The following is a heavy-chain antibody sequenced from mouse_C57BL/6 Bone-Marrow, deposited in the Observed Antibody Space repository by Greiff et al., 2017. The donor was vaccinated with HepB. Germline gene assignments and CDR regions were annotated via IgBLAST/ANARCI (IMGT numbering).Heavy chain of an antibody. V-gene: IGHV7-1*01. J-gene: IGHJ3*01. D-gene: IGHD2-3*01. Sequence: EVKVVESGGGLVQSGRSLRLSCATSGFTFSDFYMEWVRQAPGKGLEWIAASRNKANDYTTEYSASVKGRFIVSRDTSQSILYLQMNALRAEDTAIYYCARDAFGGWFPFAYWGQGTLVTVSA. CDR2: SRNKANDYTT. CDR1: GFTFSDFY. CDR3: ARDAFGGWFPFAY.